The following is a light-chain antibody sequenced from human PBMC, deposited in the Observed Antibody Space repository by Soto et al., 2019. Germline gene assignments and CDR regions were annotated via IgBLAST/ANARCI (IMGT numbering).Light chain of an antibody. J-gene: IGKJ2*01. CDR1: QSVTSK. V-gene: IGKV3-15*01. Sequence: EIVMTQSPVTLSLSPGERATLSCRASQSVTSKLAWFQQKPGQAPRLLIYATSTRATGVPARFSGSGSGTEFTLTISGLQSEDFAVYSCQQYNNWPHTFGQGTKLEIK. CDR2: ATS. CDR3: QQYNNWPHT.